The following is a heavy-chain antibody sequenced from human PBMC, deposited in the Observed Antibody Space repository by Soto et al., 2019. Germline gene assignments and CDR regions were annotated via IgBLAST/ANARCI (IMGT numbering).Heavy chain of an antibody. CDR2: IIPIFGTA. CDR1: GGTFSSYS. V-gene: IGHV1-69*05. J-gene: IGHJ4*02. Sequence: ASVEVSCRASGGTFSSYSISWVRQAPGQGLEWMGGIIPIFGTANSAQKLQGRVTMTTDTSTSTAYMELRSLRSDDTAVYYCARRGYYDSSGYSHWGQGTLVTVSS. D-gene: IGHD3-22*01. CDR3: ARRGYYDSSGYSH.